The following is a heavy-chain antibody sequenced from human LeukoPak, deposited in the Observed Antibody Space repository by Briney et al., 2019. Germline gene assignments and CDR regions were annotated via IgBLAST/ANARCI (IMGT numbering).Heavy chain of an antibody. CDR2: IWYDGSNK. CDR1: GFTFSSYG. Sequence: PGGSLRLSCAASGFTFSSYGMHWVRQAPGKGLEWVAVIWYDGSNKYYADSVKGRFTISRDNSKNTLYLQMNSLRAEDTAVYYCARGKERLQWPGALDYWGQGTLVTVSS. V-gene: IGHV3-33*01. D-gene: IGHD5-24*01. CDR3: ARGKERLQWPGALDY. J-gene: IGHJ4*02.